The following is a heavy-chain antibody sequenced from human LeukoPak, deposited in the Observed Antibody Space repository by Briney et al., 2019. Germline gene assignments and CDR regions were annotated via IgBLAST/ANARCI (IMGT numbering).Heavy chain of an antibody. V-gene: IGHV3-23*01. CDR1: GFTFTSYA. J-gene: IGHJ5*02. D-gene: IGHD6-19*01. CDR3: AKGAVSSGWMNWFDP. CDR2: ISASGGST. Sequence: GGSLRLSCAASGFTFTSYAMTWVRQAPGKGLEWVSAISASGGSTYYADSVKGRFTISRDNSENTLYLQMNSLRAEDTAVYYCAKGAVSSGWMNWFDPWGQGTLVTVSS.